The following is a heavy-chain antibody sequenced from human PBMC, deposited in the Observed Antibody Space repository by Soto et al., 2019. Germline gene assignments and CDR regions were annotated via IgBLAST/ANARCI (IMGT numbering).Heavy chain of an antibody. D-gene: IGHD6-13*01. CDR2: ISGSGGST. J-gene: IGHJ4*02. V-gene: IGHV3-23*01. CDR3: AKDRVAGYSGSWYKGTLDY. Sequence: GGSLRLSCAASGFTFSSYAMSWVRQAPGKGLEWVSAISGSGGSTYYADSVKGRFTISRDNSKNTLYLQMNSLRAEDTAVYYCAKDRVAGYSGSWYKGTLDYWGQGTLVTVSS. CDR1: GFTFSSYA.